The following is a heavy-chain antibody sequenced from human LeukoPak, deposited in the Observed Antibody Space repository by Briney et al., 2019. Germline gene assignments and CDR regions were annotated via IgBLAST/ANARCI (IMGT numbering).Heavy chain of an antibody. CDR2: FDPEHGET. V-gene: IGHV1-24*01. CDR1: GYTLTELS. D-gene: IGHD2-15*01. J-gene: IGHJ4*02. Sequence: ASVKVSCKVSGYTLTELSMHWVRQAPGKGLEWMGGFDPEHGETVYAQKFQGRLTMTEDTSTHAAYMELSSLRSDDTAVYYCATDPVGYCNADGCYSVDYWGQGTLVTVSS. CDR3: ATDPVGYCNADGCYSVDY.